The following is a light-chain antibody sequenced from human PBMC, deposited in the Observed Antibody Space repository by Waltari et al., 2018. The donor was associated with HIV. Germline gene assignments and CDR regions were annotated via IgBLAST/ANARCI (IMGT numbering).Light chain of an antibody. CDR3: ASWDDSLNGPV. CDR1: SSNIGSNT. Sequence: QSVLTQPPSTSGTPGQRVTISCSGSSSNIGSNTVSWFQQLPGKAPKVLIYGKHQRPSGVPDRFSGSKSGTSASLAIGGLQSEDEADYYRASWDDSLNGPVFGGGTKVSVL. J-gene: IGLJ2*01. CDR2: GKH. V-gene: IGLV1-44*01.